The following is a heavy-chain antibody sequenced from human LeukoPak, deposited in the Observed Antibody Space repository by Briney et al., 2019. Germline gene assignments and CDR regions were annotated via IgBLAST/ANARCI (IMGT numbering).Heavy chain of an antibody. CDR1: GGSISSYY. D-gene: IGHD3-10*01. CDR2: IYYSGST. CDR3: ARAYGSGSYYRENWFDP. Sequence: SETLSLTCTVSGGSISSYYWSWIRQPPGKGLEWIGYIYYSGSTNYNPSLKSRVTISVDTSKNQFSLKLSSVTAADTAVYYCARAYGSGSYYRENWFDPWGQGTLVTVSS. V-gene: IGHV4-59*01. J-gene: IGHJ5*02.